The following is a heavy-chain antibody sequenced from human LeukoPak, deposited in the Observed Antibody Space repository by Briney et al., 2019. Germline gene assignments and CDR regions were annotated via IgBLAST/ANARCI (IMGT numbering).Heavy chain of an antibody. CDR2: IRYDGSNK. Sequence: GGSLRLSCAASGFTFSSYGMHWVRQAPGKGLEWVAFIRYDGSNKYYADSVKGRFTISRDNSKNTLYLQMNSLRAEDTAVYYCAKEETYYYDSSGYSHYYYYYMDVWGKGTTVTISS. CDR1: GFTFSSYG. J-gene: IGHJ6*03. V-gene: IGHV3-30*02. D-gene: IGHD3-22*01. CDR3: AKEETYYYDSSGYSHYYYYYMDV.